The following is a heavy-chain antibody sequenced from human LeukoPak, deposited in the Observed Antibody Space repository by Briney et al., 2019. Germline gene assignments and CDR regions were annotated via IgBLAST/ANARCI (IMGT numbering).Heavy chain of an antibody. CDR1: GGPINSSNHY. CDR2: IYYSGST. D-gene: IGHD6-13*01. CDR3: AREEASAGDY. Sequence: SSDTLSLTCTVSGGPINSSNHYWAWIRQPPGKGLEWIGSIYYSGSTFYSPSLKSRVTISVDTSKNQFSLKLSSVTAADTAVYYCAREEASAGDYWGQGTLVTVSS. V-gene: IGHV4-39*01. J-gene: IGHJ4*02.